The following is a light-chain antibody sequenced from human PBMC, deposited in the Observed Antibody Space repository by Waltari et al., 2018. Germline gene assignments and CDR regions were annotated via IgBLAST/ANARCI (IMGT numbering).Light chain of an antibody. V-gene: IGLV1-51*02. CDR3: STWDNSLSGQL. Sequence: QSVLTQPPSVSAAPAQRVTISCYGGSSNVGTNPASRFQQVPGTAPRLLIYQDNKRPSGISDRFSGSKSGTSASLAITGLQTGDEADYYCSTWDNSLSGQLFGGGTRLTVL. CDR2: QDN. J-gene: IGLJ7*01. CDR1: SSNVGTNP.